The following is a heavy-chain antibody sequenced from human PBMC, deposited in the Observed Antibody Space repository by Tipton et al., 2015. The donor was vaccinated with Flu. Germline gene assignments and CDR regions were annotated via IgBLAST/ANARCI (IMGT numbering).Heavy chain of an antibody. V-gene: IGHV4-39*01. CDR1: GGSISSSSYY. CDR3: ARLPGNDYGDR. D-gene: IGHD4-17*01. J-gene: IGHJ5*02. Sequence: TLSLTCTVSGGSISSSSYYWGWIRQPPGKGLEWIGSIYYSGSTYYNPSLKSRVTISVDTSKNQFSLKLSSVTAADTAVYYCARLPGNDYGDRWGQGTLVTVSS. CDR2: IYYSGST.